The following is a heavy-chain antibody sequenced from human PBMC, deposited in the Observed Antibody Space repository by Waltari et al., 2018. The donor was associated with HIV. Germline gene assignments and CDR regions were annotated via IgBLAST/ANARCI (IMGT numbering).Heavy chain of an antibody. J-gene: IGHJ4*02. CDR1: GFTFSNYG. V-gene: IGHV3-33*01. D-gene: IGHD2-2*01. Sequence: QVQLVESGGGLVQPGRSLRLSCTASGFTFSNYGMHWVRQAPGKGLEWLAVIWYDGSKEYYADSVKGRFTISRDNAKNTLFLQMNGLRVDDTAVYYCARDRDGVQLFYWGQGTLVTVSS. CDR2: IWYDGSKE. CDR3: ARDRDGVQLFY.